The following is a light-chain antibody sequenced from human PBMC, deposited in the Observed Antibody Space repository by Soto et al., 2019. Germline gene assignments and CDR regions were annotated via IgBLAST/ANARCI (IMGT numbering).Light chain of an antibody. V-gene: IGKV3-11*01. CDR3: QQRSNWPPWT. CDR2: DAS. CDR1: QSVSSY. Sequence: EIVLTQSPATLSLSPGERATLSCRASQSVSSYLAWYQQEPGQAPRLLIYDASNRATGIPARFSGSGSGTDFTLTISSLEPEDFAVYYSQQRSNWPPWTFGQGTKVEIK. J-gene: IGKJ1*01.